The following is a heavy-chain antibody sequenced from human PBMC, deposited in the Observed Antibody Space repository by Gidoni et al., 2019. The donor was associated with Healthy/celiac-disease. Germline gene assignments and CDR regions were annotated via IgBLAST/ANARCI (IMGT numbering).Heavy chain of an antibody. D-gene: IGHD3-22*01. V-gene: IGHV1-69*01. CDR1: VVTFSSYA. CDR3: AGSQDSSGYYYVPSFDY. J-gene: IGHJ4*02. Sequence: QVQLVQSGAEVKKPGSSVKVSCKASVVTFSSYAISWVRQAPGQGLEWMGGIIPIFGTANYAQKFQGRVTITADESTSTAYMELSSLRSEDTAVYYCAGSQDSSGYYYVPSFDYWGQGTLVTVSS. CDR2: IIPIFGTA.